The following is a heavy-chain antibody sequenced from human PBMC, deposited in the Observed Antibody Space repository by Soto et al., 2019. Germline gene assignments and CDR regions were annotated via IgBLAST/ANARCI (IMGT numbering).Heavy chain of an antibody. V-gene: IGHV1-18*01. CDR3: ARDCRLGDYDILTGTANDAFDI. CDR2: ISAYNGNT. J-gene: IGHJ3*02. Sequence: GASVKVSCKASGYTFTSYGISWVRQAPGQGLEWMGWISAYNGNTNYAQKLQGRVTMTTDTSTSTAYMELRSLRSDDTAVYYCARDCRLGDYDILTGTANDAFDIWGQGTTVTVSS. D-gene: IGHD3-9*01. CDR1: GYTFTSYG.